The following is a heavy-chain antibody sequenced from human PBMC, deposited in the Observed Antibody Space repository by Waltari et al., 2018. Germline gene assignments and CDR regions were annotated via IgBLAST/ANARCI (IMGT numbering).Heavy chain of an antibody. Sequence: VQLQESGPSLLKPSETLSLICTFSGGPIRGFYWSWVRQPPGKGLDWIGYIYYTGSTNFNPSLKSRVTMSVDTSKNQFSLKLSSVTAADTAFYYCARGGGGDWEWFDPWGQGTLVTVSS. V-gene: IGHV4-59*01. J-gene: IGHJ5*02. D-gene: IGHD2-21*02. CDR2: IYYTGST. CDR1: GGPIRGFY. CDR3: ARGGGGDWEWFDP.